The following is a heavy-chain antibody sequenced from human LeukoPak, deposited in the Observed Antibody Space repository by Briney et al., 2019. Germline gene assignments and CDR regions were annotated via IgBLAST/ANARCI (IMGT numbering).Heavy chain of an antibody. D-gene: IGHD3-10*01. J-gene: IGHJ5*02. CDR2: ISWNSGGI. CDR1: GFTFDDYG. V-gene: IGHV3-9*03. Sequence: GRSLRLSCAASGFTFDDYGMDWVRQAPGKGLEWVSGISWNSGGIVYADSVKGRFAISRDNAKNSLYLQMNSLRAEDMALYYCAKDIKSYYYGSGMSSWGQGALVTVSS. CDR3: AKDIKSYYYGSGMSS.